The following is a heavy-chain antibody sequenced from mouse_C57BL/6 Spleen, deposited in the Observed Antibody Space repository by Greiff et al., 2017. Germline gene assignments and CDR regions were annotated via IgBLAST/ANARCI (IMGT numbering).Heavy chain of an antibody. J-gene: IGHJ2*01. CDR2: IDPANGNT. D-gene: IGHD1-1*01. Sequence: VQLQQSVAELVRPGASVKLSCTASGFNIKNTYMHWVKQRPEQGLEWIGRIDPANGNTKYAPKFQGKATITADTSSNTAYLQISSLTSEDTAIDYGARSFGGYGSLFDYWGQGTTLTVSS. CDR3: ARSFGGYGSLFDY. V-gene: IGHV14-3*01. CDR1: GFNIKNTY.